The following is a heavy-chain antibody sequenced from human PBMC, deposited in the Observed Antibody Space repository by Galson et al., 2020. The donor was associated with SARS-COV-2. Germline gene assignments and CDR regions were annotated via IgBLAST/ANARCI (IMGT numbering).Heavy chain of an antibody. Sequence: SETLSLTCAVYGGSFSGYYWTWIRQPPGKGLEWIGEVNHSGNTNYTPSLKSRVTISVDTSKNQFSLKVNSVTASDAAVYFCTKRNDLRWFGGLVVCSYDLGMGVWGEGTTVTVSS. CDR2: VNHSGNT. CDR3: TKRNDLRWFGGLVVCSYDLGMGV. D-gene: IGHD3-10*01. V-gene: IGHV4-34*01. J-gene: IGHJ6*04. CDR1: GGSFSGYY.